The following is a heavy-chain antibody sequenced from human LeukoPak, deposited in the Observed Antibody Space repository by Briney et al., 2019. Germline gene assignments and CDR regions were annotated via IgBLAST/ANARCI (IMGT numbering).Heavy chain of an antibody. CDR2: ISGDGGST. CDR3: AIDIRGWLHLSLDY. J-gene: IGHJ4*02. CDR1: GFTFDDYA. V-gene: IGHV3-43*02. Sequence: GGSLSLSCAASGFTFDDYAMHWVRQAPGKGLEWVSLISGDGGSTYYADSVKGRFTISRDNSKNSLYLQMNSLRTEDTALYYCAIDIRGWLHLSLDYWGQGTLVTVSS. D-gene: IGHD5-24*01.